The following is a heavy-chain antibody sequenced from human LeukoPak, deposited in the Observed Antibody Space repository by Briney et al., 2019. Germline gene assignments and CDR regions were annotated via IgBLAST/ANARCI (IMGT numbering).Heavy chain of an antibody. CDR1: DGSIRSYY. J-gene: IGHJ3*02. D-gene: IGHD3-10*01. V-gene: IGHV4-59*08. CDR2: ISYSGST. CDR3: ARPMVRGVNDALDI. Sequence: SETLSLTCTVSDGSIRSYYWSWTRQPPGKGLEWIGYISYSGSTNYNPSLKSRVTISVDTSKNQFSLKLSSVTAADTAVYYCARPMVRGVNDALDIWGQGTMVTVSS.